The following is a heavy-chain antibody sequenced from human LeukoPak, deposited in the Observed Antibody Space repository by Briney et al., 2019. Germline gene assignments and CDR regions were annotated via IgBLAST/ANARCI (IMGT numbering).Heavy chain of an antibody. CDR3: AKGYTTNWDHYFDY. Sequence: GGSLRLSCAASGFTFDNYWMNWVRQAPGKGLEWVANINQDGSETYYVDSVNGRFTISGDNAKSSLFLQMNSLRGEDTAVYYCAKGYTTNWDHYFDYWGQGSLVTVSS. J-gene: IGHJ4*02. V-gene: IGHV3-7*01. D-gene: IGHD6-13*01. CDR1: GFTFDNYW. CDR2: INQDGSET.